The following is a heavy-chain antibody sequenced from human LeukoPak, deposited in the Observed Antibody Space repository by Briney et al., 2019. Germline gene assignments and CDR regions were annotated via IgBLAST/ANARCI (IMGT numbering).Heavy chain of an antibody. D-gene: IGHD4-17*01. V-gene: IGHV3-7*01. CDR1: GFTFSYYT. J-gene: IGHJ3*02. CDR3: ARGHYGLDI. Sequence: PGGSLRLSCTASGFTFSYYTMNWVRQAPGKGLEWVAHINADGSERDSVDSGTGRFSISKDNAKNSVYLQLSSLRAEDTARYYCARGHYGLDIWGQGTMVTVSS. CDR2: INADGSER.